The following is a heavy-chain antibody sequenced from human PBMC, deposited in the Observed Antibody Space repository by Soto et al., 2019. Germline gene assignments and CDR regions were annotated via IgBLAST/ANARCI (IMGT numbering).Heavy chain of an antibody. D-gene: IGHD1-7*01. CDR2: INHSGST. Sequence: QVQLQQWGAGLLKPSETLSLTCAVYGGSFSGYYWSWIRQPPGKGLEWIGEINHSGSTNYNPSLKSRVTISVDTSKNQFSLKLSSVTAADTAVYYCARDWYNWNYRRSFDIWGQGTMVTVSS. CDR1: GGSFSGYY. J-gene: IGHJ3*02. V-gene: IGHV4-34*01. CDR3: ARDWYNWNYRRSFDI.